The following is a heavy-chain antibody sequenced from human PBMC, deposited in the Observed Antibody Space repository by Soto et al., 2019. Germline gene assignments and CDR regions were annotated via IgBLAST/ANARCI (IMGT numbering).Heavy chain of an antibody. V-gene: IGHV3-30*18. CDR2: ISYDGSNK. Sequence: TGGSLRLSCAASGFTFSSYGMHWVRQAPGKGLEWVAVISYDGSNKYYADSVKGRFTISRDNSKNTLYLQMNSLRAEDTAVYYCAKDWQQWVHYYGMDVWGQGTTVTVSS. J-gene: IGHJ6*02. CDR3: AKDWQQWVHYYGMDV. CDR1: GFTFSSYG. D-gene: IGHD6-19*01.